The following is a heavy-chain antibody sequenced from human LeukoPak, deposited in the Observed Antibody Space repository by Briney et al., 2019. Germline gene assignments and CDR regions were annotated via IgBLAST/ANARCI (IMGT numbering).Heavy chain of an antibody. D-gene: IGHD5-24*01. Sequence: SETLSLTCSASGGSISNSYWSWIRQPPGKGLEWIGYIHSSGRTKYDPSLESRVTISIDTSMNHFSLKVSSVTAPDTAVYYCARHQDGYGDYFDFWGQGTLVTVSS. J-gene: IGHJ4*02. V-gene: IGHV4-59*08. CDR2: IHSSGRT. CDR3: ARHQDGYGDYFDF. CDR1: GGSISNSY.